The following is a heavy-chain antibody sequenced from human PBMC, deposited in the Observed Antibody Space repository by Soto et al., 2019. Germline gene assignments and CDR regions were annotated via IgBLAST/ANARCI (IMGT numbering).Heavy chain of an antibody. Sequence: ASVKVSCKASGYTFTGYYIHWVRQAPGQGLEWMGWINPNSGGTNYAQKFQGRVTMTRDTSISTAYMELSRLRSDDTAVYYCARTRGGNSSGWYRGNNWFDPWGQGTLVTVSS. CDR2: INPNSGGT. V-gene: IGHV1-2*02. CDR1: GYTFTGYY. CDR3: ARTRGGNSSGWYRGNNWFDP. J-gene: IGHJ5*02. D-gene: IGHD6-19*01.